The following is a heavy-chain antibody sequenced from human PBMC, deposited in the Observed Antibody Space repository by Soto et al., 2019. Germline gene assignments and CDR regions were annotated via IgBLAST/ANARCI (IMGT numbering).Heavy chain of an antibody. Sequence: AASVKVSCKASGFPFTSFFIHWVRQAPGQGLEWMGVINPSRGSANYAQKFQGRLTLTRDTSSSTVYMDLSSLKSEDTALYYCEIAPNFFDIWGQGTLVTVSS. J-gene: IGHJ4*02. CDR1: GFPFTSFF. CDR3: EIAPNFFDI. V-gene: IGHV1-46*01. CDR2: INPSRGSA.